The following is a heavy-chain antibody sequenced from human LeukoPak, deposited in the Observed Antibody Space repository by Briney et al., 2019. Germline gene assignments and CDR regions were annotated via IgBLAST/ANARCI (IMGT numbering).Heavy chain of an antibody. J-gene: IGHJ4*02. V-gene: IGHV3-74*01. Sequence: PGGSLRLSCAASGFTFSTYWMHWVRQAPGKGLVWVSGIRGDESKTTYADSVKGRFTISRDNAKNTLYLQMNSLRAEDTAVYYCARDTASAFDYWGQGTLATVSS. CDR2: IRGDESKT. D-gene: IGHD2-21*02. CDR3: ARDTASAFDY. CDR1: GFTFSTYW.